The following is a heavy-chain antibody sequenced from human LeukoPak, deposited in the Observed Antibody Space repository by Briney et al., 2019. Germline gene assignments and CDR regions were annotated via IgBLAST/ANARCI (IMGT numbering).Heavy chain of an antibody. CDR2: IYYSGST. J-gene: IGHJ4*02. D-gene: IGHD2-21*02. Sequence: PSETLSLTCTVSGGSISSYYWYWIRQPPGKGLEWSGYIYYSGSTNYNPSLESRVTISVDTSKNQFSLKLSSVTAADTAVYYCARGGPTVTAYSSFDYWGPGTLVTVSS. V-gene: IGHV4-59*01. CDR3: ARGGPTVTAYSSFDY. CDR1: GGSISSYY.